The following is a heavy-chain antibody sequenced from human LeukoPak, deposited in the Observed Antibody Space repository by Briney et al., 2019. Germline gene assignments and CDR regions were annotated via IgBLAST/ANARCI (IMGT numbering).Heavy chain of an antibody. Sequence: GGTLRLSCEASGFTFSSYVMSWVGQAPGKGLEWVSSISTSGGSTYYADSVKGRFTISRDNAKNSLYLQMNSLRAEDTAVYYCARESGSSGYYSGWGQGTLVTVSS. J-gene: IGHJ4*02. V-gene: IGHV3-23*01. D-gene: IGHD3-22*01. CDR3: ARESGSSGYYSG. CDR2: ISTSGGST. CDR1: GFTFSSYV.